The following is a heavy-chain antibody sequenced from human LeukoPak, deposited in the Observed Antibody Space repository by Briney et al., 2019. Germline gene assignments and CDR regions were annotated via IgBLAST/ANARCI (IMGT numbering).Heavy chain of an antibody. CDR2: INPNSGGT. J-gene: IGHJ3*02. D-gene: IGHD1-1*01. V-gene: IGHV1-2*02. CDR1: GYTFTGYY. CDR3: ARGKNWNVRAFDI. Sequence: ASVKVSFKASGYTFTGYYMHWVRQAPGQGLEWMGWINPNSGGTNYAQKFQGRVTMTRDTSISTAYMELSRLRSDDTAVYYCARGKNWNVRAFDIWGQGTMVTVSS.